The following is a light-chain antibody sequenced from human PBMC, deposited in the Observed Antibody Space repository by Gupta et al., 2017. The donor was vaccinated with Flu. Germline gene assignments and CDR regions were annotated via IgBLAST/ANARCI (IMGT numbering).Light chain of an antibody. CDR2: MAS. Sequence: PSTLSASVGDRVTITCRARQSVNRWLAWYQQKPGQAPFLLIYMASNRDSGVPSRFGGSGSGTEFTLTISSLQPDDFATYYCLQYDTYPWTFGQGTKVEVK. CDR1: QSVNRW. J-gene: IGKJ1*01. CDR3: LQYDTYPWT. V-gene: IGKV1-5*03.